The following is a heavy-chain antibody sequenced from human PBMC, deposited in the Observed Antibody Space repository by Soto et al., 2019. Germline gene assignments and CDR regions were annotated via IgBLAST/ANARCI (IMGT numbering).Heavy chain of an antibody. D-gene: IGHD3-16*02. CDR1: GGTFSSYA. CDR2: IIPIFGTA. Sequence: QVQLVQSGAEEKKPGSSVKVSCKASGGTFSSYAISWVRQAPGQGLEWMGGIIPIFGTANYAQKFQGRVTITADESTSTAYMELSCLRSEDTAVYYCARAVVETKGVSVWGSYRHDYWGQGTLVTVSS. V-gene: IGHV1-69*19. CDR3: ARAVVETKGVSVWGSYRHDY. J-gene: IGHJ4*02.